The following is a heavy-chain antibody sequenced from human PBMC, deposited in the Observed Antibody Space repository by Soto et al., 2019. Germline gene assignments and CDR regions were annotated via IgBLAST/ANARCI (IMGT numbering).Heavy chain of an antibody. J-gene: IGHJ4*02. Sequence: QVQLVQSGAEVKKPGSSVKVSCKASGGTFSNYVVNWVRQAPGQGLEWMGRIIPISGAANYAQKFQGRVTITADKSTSTCYMELSSLRSEDTAVYYCARDMTRTVVPYFDFWGQGTLVTVSS. CDR3: ARDMTRTVVPYFDF. CDR2: IIPISGAA. V-gene: IGHV1-69*06. D-gene: IGHD1-7*01. CDR1: GGTFSNYV.